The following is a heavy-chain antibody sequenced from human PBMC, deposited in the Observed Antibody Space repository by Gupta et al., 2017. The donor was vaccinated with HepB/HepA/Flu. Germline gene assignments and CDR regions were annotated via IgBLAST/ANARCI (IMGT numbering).Heavy chain of an antibody. CDR3: ARKSDGFDI. J-gene: IGHJ3*02. CDR2: IILYSGNT. CDR1: GYTFTNYG. V-gene: IGHV1-18*01. Sequence: QDQLVQSGAEVKKPVASVTVSCKASGYTFTNYGIIWVRQAPGQGLEGMGWIILYSGNTNYAQKFQDRVTMTTDTSTRTAYMDLRSLRSDDTAVYYCARKSDGFDIWGQGTMVTVSS.